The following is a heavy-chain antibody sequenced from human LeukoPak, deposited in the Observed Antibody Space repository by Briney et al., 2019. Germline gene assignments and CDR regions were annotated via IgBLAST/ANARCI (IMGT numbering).Heavy chain of an antibody. CDR2: ISGSGGST. V-gene: IGHV3-23*01. CDR3: AKVGSVSSGWYVDY. D-gene: IGHD6-19*01. J-gene: IGHJ4*02. CDR1: GFTFSSYA. Sequence: GGSLRLSCAASGFTFSSYAMSWVRQAPRKGLEWVSAISGSGGSTYYADSVKGRFTISRDNSKNTLYLQMNSLRAEDTAVYYCAKVGSVSSGWYVDYWGQGTLVTVSS.